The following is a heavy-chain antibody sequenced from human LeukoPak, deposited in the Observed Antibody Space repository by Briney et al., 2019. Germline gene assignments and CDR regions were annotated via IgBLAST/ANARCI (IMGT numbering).Heavy chain of an antibody. Sequence: ASVKVSCKASGHRFNSYYMQGVPQAPGQSLERMGIINPSGGSTSYAQKFQGRVTMTSDTSTSTVYMELSSLISEDTAVYYCASEAEVSSGYDRAHFDYWGQGTLVTVSS. CDR2: INPSGGST. J-gene: IGHJ4*02. V-gene: IGHV1-46*02. CDR3: ASEAEVSSGYDRAHFDY. D-gene: IGHD3-22*01. CDR1: GHRFNSYY.